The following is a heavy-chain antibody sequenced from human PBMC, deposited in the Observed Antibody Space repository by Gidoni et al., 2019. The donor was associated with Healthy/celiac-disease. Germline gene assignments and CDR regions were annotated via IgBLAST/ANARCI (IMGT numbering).Heavy chain of an antibody. CDR3: ARGNTVVTPAFDY. Sequence: QVQLVQSGAEVTKTGASVKVSCKASGYTFTSYYMHWVRQAPGQGLAWMGISHPSGGSTSYAQKFQGRVTMTRDTSTSTVYMELSSLRSEDTAVYYCARGNTVVTPAFDYWGQGTLVTVSS. J-gene: IGHJ4*02. CDR2: SHPSGGST. CDR1: GYTFTSYY. D-gene: IGHD2-21*02. V-gene: IGHV1-46*01.